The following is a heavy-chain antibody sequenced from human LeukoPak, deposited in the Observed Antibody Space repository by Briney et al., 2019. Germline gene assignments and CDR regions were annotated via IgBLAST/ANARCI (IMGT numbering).Heavy chain of an antibody. Sequence: GGSLRLSCAASGFTFSSYSMNWVRQAPGKGLEWVSSISSSSSYIYYADSVKGRFTISRDNAKNSLYLQMNSLGAEDTAVYYCARHRTETTIFGVVIRSYYFDYWGQGTLVTVSS. CDR3: ARHRTETTIFGVVIRSYYFDY. J-gene: IGHJ4*02. V-gene: IGHV3-21*01. CDR1: GFTFSSYS. D-gene: IGHD3-3*01. CDR2: ISSSSSYI.